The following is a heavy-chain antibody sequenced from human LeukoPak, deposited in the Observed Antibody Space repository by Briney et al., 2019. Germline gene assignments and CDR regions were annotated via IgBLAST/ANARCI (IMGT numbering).Heavy chain of an antibody. V-gene: IGHV4-34*01. D-gene: IGHD6-19*01. CDR1: GGSFSGYY. CDR3: ARASSGWYDAFDI. CDR2: INHSGST. Sequence: SETLSLTCAVYGGSFSGYYWSWIRQPPGKGLEWIGEINHSGSTNYNPSLKSRVTISVDTSKNQFSLKLSSVAAADTAVYYCARASSGWYDAFDIWGQGTMVTVSS. J-gene: IGHJ3*02.